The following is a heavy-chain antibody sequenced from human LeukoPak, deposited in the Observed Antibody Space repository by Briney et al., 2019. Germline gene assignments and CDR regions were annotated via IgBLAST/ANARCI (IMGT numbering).Heavy chain of an antibody. CDR3: AKWVAATSFDY. CDR1: GVTLSSYA. CDR2: ISSSGSGGST. J-gene: IGHJ4*02. Sequence: GGSLRLSCAASGVTLSSYAMSWARQAPGKGLEWVSGISSSGSGGSTYYADSVKGRFTISRDNSKNTLYLQMNSLRAEDTAVYYCAKWVAATSFDYWGQGTLVTVSS. V-gene: IGHV3-23*01. D-gene: IGHD6-19*01.